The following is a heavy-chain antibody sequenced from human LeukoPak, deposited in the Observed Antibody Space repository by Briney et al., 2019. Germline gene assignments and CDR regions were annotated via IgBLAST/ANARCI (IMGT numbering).Heavy chain of an antibody. V-gene: IGHV3-23*01. CDR3: AKAGTLLWFGELFY. CDR2: ISGSGGST. J-gene: IGHJ4*02. D-gene: IGHD3-10*01. CDR1: GFTFSSYA. Sequence: GGSLRLSCAASGFTFSSYAMSWVRQAPGKGLEWVSAISGSGGSTYYADSVKGRFTISRDNSKNTLYLQMNSLRAEDTAVYYCAKAGTLLWFGELFYWGQGTLVTVSS.